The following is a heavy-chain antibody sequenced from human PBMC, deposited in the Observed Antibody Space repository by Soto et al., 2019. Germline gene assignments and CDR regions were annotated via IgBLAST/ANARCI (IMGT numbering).Heavy chain of an antibody. D-gene: IGHD2-2*01. CDR2: IYPGDSDT. CDR1: GYSFTSYW. CDR3: ARGYCTTTICDPWFDP. J-gene: IGHJ5*02. V-gene: IGHV5-51*01. Sequence: PGESLKICCTGVGYSFTSYWIGWVRQMPGKGLEWMGIIYPGDSDTRYSPSFQGQVTISADKSITTAYLQWSSLKASDTAMYYCARGYCTTTICDPWFDPWGQGTLVTVSS.